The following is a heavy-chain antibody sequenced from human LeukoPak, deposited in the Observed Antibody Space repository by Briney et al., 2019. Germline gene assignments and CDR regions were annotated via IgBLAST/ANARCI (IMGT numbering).Heavy chain of an antibody. CDR3: ASPYSGRYSYFDY. CDR1: EFTFSSYS. Sequence: GGSLRLSCAASEFTFSSYSMNWVRQAPGKGLEWVAVISFDGNHKYYADSVKGQFIISRDNSKNTVYLQMNSLRAEDTAVYYCASPYSGRYSYFDYWGQGTLVTVSS. J-gene: IGHJ4*02. V-gene: IGHV3-30*03. D-gene: IGHD1-26*01. CDR2: ISFDGNHK.